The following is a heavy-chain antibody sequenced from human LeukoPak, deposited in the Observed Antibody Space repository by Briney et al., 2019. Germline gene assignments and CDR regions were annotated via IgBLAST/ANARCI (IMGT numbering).Heavy chain of an antibody. D-gene: IGHD3-22*01. J-gene: IGHJ5*02. CDR3: ARDPYYYDRSGGFDP. Sequence: SQTLSLTCTVSGGSISSGGYYWSWIRQHPGKGLEWIGYIHYSGSTYYNPSLKSRVTISVDTSKNQFSLKLSSVTAADTAVYFCARDPYYYDRSGGFDPWGQGTLVTVSS. CDR1: GGSISSGGYY. V-gene: IGHV4-31*03. CDR2: IHYSGST.